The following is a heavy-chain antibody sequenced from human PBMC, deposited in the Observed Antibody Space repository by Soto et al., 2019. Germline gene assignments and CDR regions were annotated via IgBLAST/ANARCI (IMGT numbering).Heavy chain of an antibody. CDR2: VCPGGRT. V-gene: IGHV4-34*02. J-gene: IGHJ5*02. D-gene: IGHD3-10*01. CDR3: SRGDYGKYDAYNWVDP. CDR1: GGYFNNYC. Sequence: QVRLQQWGAGLVRPSETLSLTCAVYGGYFNNYCWSWIRQPPGKGLEWIGEVCPGGRTNYSPTLKREVRIAVEGSKHQFSLSLSSVTAADTAVYYRSRGDYGKYDAYNWVDPWGQGNLIIVTS.